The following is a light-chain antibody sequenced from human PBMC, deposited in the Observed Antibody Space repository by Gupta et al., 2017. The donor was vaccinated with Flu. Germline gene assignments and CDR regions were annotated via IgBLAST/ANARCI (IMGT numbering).Light chain of an antibody. V-gene: IGKV1-9*01. J-gene: IGKJ4*01. CDR3: HQPDYFPFT. Sequence: PTFLSAAVGDTVTITCRASQGINNYLAWYQQKRGKSPKLLIYAASTLESGVPARFSGGGSGTEFTLTISCLQPEDVATYYCHQPDYFPFTFGGGTEVEI. CDR1: QGINNY. CDR2: AAS.